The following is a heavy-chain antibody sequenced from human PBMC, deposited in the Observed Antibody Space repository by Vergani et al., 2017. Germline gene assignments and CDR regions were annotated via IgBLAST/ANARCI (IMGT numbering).Heavy chain of an antibody. CDR3: ARGSLELDAADY. D-gene: IGHD2-2*01. CDR2: IIPILGIA. V-gene: IGHV1-69*02. Sequence: QVQLVQSGAEVKKPGSSVKVSCKASGGTFSSYTISWVRQAPGQGLEWMGRIIPILGIANYAQKFQGRVTITADKSTSTAYMELSSLRSEDTAVYYCARGSLELDAADYWGQGTMVTVSS. CDR1: GGTFSSYT. J-gene: IGHJ4*02.